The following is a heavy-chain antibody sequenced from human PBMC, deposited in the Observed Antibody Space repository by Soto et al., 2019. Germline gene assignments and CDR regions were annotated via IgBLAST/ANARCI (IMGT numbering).Heavy chain of an antibody. V-gene: IGHV4-4*02. CDR3: ATKQVLLWFGERDAFDI. CDR2: IYHSGST. Sequence: PSETLSLTCAVSSGSIISSNWWTWVRQPPGKGLEWIGEIYHSGSTNYNPSLKSRATISVDRSKNQFSLKLSSVTAADTAVYYCATKQVLLWFGERDAFDIWGQGTMVTVSS. CDR1: SGSIISSNW. D-gene: IGHD3-10*01. J-gene: IGHJ3*02.